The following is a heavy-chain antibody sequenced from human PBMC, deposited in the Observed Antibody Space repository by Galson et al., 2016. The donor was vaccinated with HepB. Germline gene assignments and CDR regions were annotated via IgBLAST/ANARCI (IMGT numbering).Heavy chain of an antibody. J-gene: IGHJ4*02. Sequence: SLRLSCAASGFTFNSFGMHWVRQAPGKGLEWVAVIWYDGSNKYYADSVKGRFTISRDNSKNTLYLQMNSLRAEDTAIYYCAREAPIAAPGANDCWGQGTQVTVSS. V-gene: IGHV3-33*01. D-gene: IGHD6-13*01. CDR1: GFTFNSFG. CDR2: IWYDGSNK. CDR3: AREAPIAAPGANDC.